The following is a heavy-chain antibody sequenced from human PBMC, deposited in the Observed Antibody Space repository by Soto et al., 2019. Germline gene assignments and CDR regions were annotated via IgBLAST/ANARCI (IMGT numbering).Heavy chain of an antibody. J-gene: IGHJ4*02. CDR3: AKDHELGYCSGGSCYYFDY. D-gene: IGHD2-15*01. Sequence: GGSLRLSCAASGFTFSSYAMSWVRQAPGKGLEWVSAISGSGGSTYYADSVKGRFTISRDNSNNTLYLQMNSLRAEDTAVYYCAKDHELGYCSGGSCYYFDYWGQGTLVTVSS. CDR1: GFTFSSYA. V-gene: IGHV3-23*01. CDR2: ISGSGGST.